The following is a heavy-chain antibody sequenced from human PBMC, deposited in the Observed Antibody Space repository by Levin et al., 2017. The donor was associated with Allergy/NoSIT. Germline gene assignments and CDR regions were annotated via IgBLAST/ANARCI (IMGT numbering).Heavy chain of an antibody. CDR3: ASRYYYDSSGYSPDAFDI. J-gene: IGHJ3*02. V-gene: IGHV1-69*02. D-gene: IGHD3-22*01. CDR2: IIPILGIA. Sequence: GASVKVSCKASGGTFSSYPISWVRQAPGQGLEWMGRIIPILGIANYAQKFQGRVTITADKSTSTAYMELSSLRSEDTAVYYCASRYYYDSSGYSPDAFDIWGQGTMVTVSS. CDR1: GGTFSSYP.